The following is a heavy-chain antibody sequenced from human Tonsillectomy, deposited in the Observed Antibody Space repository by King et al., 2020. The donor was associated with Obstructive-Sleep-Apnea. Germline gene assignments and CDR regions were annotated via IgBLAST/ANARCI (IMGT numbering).Heavy chain of an antibody. D-gene: IGHD6-13*01. CDR1: GGAISSSDYY. CDR2: IYYSGST. CDR3: AMDSGDISAAVDY. Sequence: QLQESGPGLVKPSQTLSLTCTVSGGAISSSDYYWSWIRQSPGKGLEWIGNIYYSGSTYYNPSLKSRITISVETSKNQFSLKVRSVTVADTAVYYCAMDSGDISAAVDYWGQGTLVTVSS. J-gene: IGHJ4*02. V-gene: IGHV4-31*03.